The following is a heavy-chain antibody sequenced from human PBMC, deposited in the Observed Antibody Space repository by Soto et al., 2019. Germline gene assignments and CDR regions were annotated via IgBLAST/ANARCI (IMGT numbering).Heavy chain of an antibody. D-gene: IGHD2-2*01. CDR1: GGSFSGYY. CDR3: ARGECSSNYCFTRWALDI. Sequence: SSETLSLTCAVYGGSFSGYYWTWIRQTPGKGLEWIGEINDSGSTNYKPSLKSRVTISADTSKKQFSLNVTSVTAADTAVYYCARGECSSNYCFTRWALDIWGQGTVVT. CDR2: INDSGST. V-gene: IGHV4-34*01. J-gene: IGHJ3*02.